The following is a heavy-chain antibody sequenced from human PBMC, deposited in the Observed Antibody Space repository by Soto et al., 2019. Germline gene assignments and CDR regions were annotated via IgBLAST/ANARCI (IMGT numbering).Heavy chain of an antibody. D-gene: IGHD3-3*01. V-gene: IGHV1-8*01. J-gene: IGHJ4*02. CDR3: ARTIFGVATYSLDY. CDR1: GYTFTNSYD. Sequence: GASVKVSCKASGYTFTNSYDVSWVRQATGQGLEWMGWMSPNSGTTGYAQKFQGRVTMTRNTSISTAYMELSSLRSEDTAVYYCARTIFGVATYSLDYWDQGTPVTVSS. CDR2: MSPNSGTT.